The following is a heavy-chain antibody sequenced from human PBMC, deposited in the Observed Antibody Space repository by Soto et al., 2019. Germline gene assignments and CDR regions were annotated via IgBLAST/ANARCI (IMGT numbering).Heavy chain of an antibody. Sequence: QLQLQESGPGLVKPSETLSLTCTVSGGSISSSSYYWGWIRQPPGKGLEWIGSIYYSGSTYYNPSLKSRVTISVDPSKNLFSLKRSSVTAADPAVYYCARRVVRGVAPFDYWGQGTLVTVSS. CDR2: IYYSGST. CDR3: ARRVVRGVAPFDY. J-gene: IGHJ4*02. D-gene: IGHD3-10*01. V-gene: IGHV4-39*01. CDR1: GGSISSSSYY.